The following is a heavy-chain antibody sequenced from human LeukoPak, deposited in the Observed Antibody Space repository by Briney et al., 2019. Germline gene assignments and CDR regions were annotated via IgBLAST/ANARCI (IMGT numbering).Heavy chain of an antibody. D-gene: IGHD5-24*01. J-gene: IGHJ5*02. V-gene: IGHV3-7*01. CDR1: GFTFSSYW. Sequence: GGSLRLSCAASGFTFSSYWMSWVRQAPGRGLEWVANIKQDGSEKYYVDSVKGRFTISRDNAKNSLYLQMNSLRAEDTAVYYCARGWQPWAEREDNWFDPWGQGTLVTVSS. CDR2: IKQDGSEK. CDR3: ARGWQPWAEREDNWFDP.